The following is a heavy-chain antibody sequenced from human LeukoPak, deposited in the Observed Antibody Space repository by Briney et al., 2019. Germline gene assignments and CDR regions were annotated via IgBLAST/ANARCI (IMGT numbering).Heavy chain of an antibody. Sequence: ASVKVSCKASGYTFTSYGISWVRQAPGQGLEWMGWISAYNGNTNYAQKLQGRVTMTRDTSTSTVYMELSSLRSEDTAVYYCARGTKYCSSTSCYTGAFDIWGQGTMVTVSS. J-gene: IGHJ3*02. CDR1: GYTFTSYG. CDR3: ARGTKYCSSTSCYTGAFDI. D-gene: IGHD2-2*02. V-gene: IGHV1-18*01. CDR2: ISAYNGNT.